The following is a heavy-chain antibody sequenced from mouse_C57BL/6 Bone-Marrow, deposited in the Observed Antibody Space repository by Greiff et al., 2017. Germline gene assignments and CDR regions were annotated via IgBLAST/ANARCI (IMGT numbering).Heavy chain of an antibody. J-gene: IGHJ1*03. V-gene: IGHV1-77*01. D-gene: IGHD2-12*01. CDR3: ARAGQGRRDVLRWYFDV. CDR1: GYTFTDYY. CDR2: IGPGSGST. Sequence: QVQLQQSGAELVKPGASVKISCKASGYTFTDYYINWVKQRPGQGLEWIGKIGPGSGSTYYNEKFKGKATLTADKSSSTAYMQRSSLTSEDSAVYVCARAGQGRRDVLRWYFDVWGTGTTVTVSS.